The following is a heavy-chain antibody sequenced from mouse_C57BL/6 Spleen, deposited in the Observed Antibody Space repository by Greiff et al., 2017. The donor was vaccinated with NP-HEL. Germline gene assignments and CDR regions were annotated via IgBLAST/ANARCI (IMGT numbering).Heavy chain of an antibody. Sequence: EVKVVESGGGLVKPGGSLKLSCAASGFTFSDYGMHWVRQAPEKGLEWVAYISSGSSTIYYADTVKGRFTISRDNAKNTLFLQMTSLRSEDTAMYYCARQGLSAMDYWGQGTSVTVSS. V-gene: IGHV5-17*01. CDR1: GFTFSDYG. CDR2: ISSGSSTI. CDR3: ARQGLSAMDY. D-gene: IGHD3-3*01. J-gene: IGHJ4*01.